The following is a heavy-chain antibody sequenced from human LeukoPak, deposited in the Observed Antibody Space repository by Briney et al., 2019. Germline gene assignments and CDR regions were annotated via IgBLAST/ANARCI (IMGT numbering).Heavy chain of an antibody. V-gene: IGHV3-21*01. CDR2: ISSSSSYI. CDR1: GFTFSSYS. J-gene: IGHJ6*03. Sequence: GGSLRLSCAASGFTFSSYSRNWVRQAPGKGLEWVSSISSSSSYIYYADSVKGRFTISRDNAKNSLYLQMNSLRAEDTAVYYCARDALGYCSSTSCFNYYYYYTDVWGKGTTVTVSS. D-gene: IGHD2-2*01. CDR3: ARDALGYCSSTSCFNYYYYYTDV.